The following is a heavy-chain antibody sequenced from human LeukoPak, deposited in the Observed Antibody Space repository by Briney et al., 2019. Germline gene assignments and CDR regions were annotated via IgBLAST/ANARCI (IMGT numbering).Heavy chain of an antibody. D-gene: IGHD6-25*01. J-gene: IGHJ6*02. Sequence: SETLSLTCTVSGGSISSSSYYWGWIRQPPGKGLEWIGSIVYTGRTYYNPSLKSRVTISVDTSKNQFSLKLSSVTAADTAVYYCARGRGNYYYYGMDVWGQGTTVSVSS. V-gene: IGHV4-39*01. CDR3: ARGRGNYYYYGMDV. CDR1: GGSISSSSYY. CDR2: IVYTGRT.